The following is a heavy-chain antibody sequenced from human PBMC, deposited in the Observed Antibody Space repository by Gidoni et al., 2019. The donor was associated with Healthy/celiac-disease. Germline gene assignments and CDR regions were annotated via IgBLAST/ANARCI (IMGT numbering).Heavy chain of an antibody. CDR1: GYSISSGYY. CDR2: IYHSGST. J-gene: IGHJ4*02. V-gene: IGHV4-38-2*02. D-gene: IGHD3-22*01. Sequence: QVQLQESGPGLVKPSETLSLPCTVSGYSISSGYYWGWIRQPPGKGLEWIGSIYHSGSTYYNPSLKSRVTISVDTSKNQFSRKLSSVTAADTAVYYCASHSFYDSSGYYVGWGQGTLVTVSS. CDR3: ASHSFYDSSGYYVG.